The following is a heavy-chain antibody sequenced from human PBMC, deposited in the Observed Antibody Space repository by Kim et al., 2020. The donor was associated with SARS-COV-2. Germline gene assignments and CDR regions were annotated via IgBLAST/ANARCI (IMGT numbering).Heavy chain of an antibody. CDR1: GYTFTDFY. V-gene: IGHV1-2*02. D-gene: IGHD2-15*01. CDR3: ARDVAPKTPSQGRVYGLAV. J-gene: IGHJ6*02. CDR2: FNPNTGGT. Sequence: ASVKVSCKASGYTFTDFYLHWVRQAPGQGLEWMGFFNPNTGGTNYEQKFQARMTMTRDTSRATAYMDLSGVRSDDTAVYYCARDVAPKTPSQGRVYGLAVWGQGTTVPVSS.